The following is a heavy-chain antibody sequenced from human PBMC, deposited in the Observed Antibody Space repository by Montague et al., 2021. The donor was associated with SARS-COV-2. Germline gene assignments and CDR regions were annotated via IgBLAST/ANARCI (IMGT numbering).Heavy chain of an antibody. CDR2: MYNSEKI. V-gene: IGHV4-59*13. Sequence: SETLSLTCTVSGASISSYSWSWIRQPPGKGLEWIGYMYNSEKINYNPSLQSRVTISVDTSKGQLSLKLSSETAADTAVYYCARVFPRWLQFDPYFDYWGQGTLVTVSS. J-gene: IGHJ4*02. CDR3: ARVFPRWLQFDPYFDY. CDR1: GASISSYS. D-gene: IGHD5-24*01.